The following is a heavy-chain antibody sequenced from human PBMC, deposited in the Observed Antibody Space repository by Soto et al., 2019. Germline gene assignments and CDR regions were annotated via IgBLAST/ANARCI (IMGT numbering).Heavy chain of an antibody. CDR1: GFTFSSYS. CDR3: ARRGGWQTTYYFDY. D-gene: IGHD6-19*01. J-gene: IGHJ4*02. CDR2: ISSSSNYI. Sequence: GGSLRLSCAASGFTFSSYSINWVRQAPGKGLEWVSTISSSSNYIYYADSVKGRFTISRDNAKNSLYLQMDSLRAEDTAVYYCARRGGWQTTYYFDYWGQGSLVTV. V-gene: IGHV3-21*01.